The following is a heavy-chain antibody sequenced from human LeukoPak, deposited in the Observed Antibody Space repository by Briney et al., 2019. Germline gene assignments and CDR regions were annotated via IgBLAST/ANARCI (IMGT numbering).Heavy chain of an antibody. CDR2: IYYSGST. V-gene: IGHV4-31*03. CDR1: GGSISSGGYY. D-gene: IGHD3-22*01. CDR3: ARYYYDSSGYYSLDY. Sequence: TLSLTCTVSGGSISSGGYYWSWIRQHPGKGLEWIGYIYYSGSTYYNPSLKSRVTISVDTSKNQFSLKLSSVTAADTAVYYCARYYYDSSGYYSLDYWGQGTLVTVSS. J-gene: IGHJ4*02.